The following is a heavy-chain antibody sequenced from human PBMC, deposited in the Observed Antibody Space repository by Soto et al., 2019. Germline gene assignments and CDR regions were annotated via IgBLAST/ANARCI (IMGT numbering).Heavy chain of an antibody. CDR2: IYYSGST. J-gene: IGHJ4*02. V-gene: IGHV4-59*01. CDR1: GGSISSYY. Sequence: PSETLSLTCTLSGGSISSYYWCWIRQPPGKGLEWIGYIYYSGSTNYNPSLKSRVTISVDTSKNQFSLKLSSVTAADTAVYYCAREMSDYYDSSGYLDYWGQGTLVTVSS. D-gene: IGHD3-22*01. CDR3: AREMSDYYDSSGYLDY.